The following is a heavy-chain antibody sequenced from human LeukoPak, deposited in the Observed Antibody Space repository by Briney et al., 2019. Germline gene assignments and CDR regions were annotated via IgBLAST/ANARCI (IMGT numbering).Heavy chain of an antibody. CDR1: GFTFSSYA. D-gene: IGHD5-18*01. V-gene: IGHV3-23*01. J-gene: IGHJ5*02. CDR3: ANDGIVDTAMVNWFDP. Sequence: PGGSLRLSCAASGFTFSSYAMSWVRQAPGKGLEWVSAISGSGGSTYYADSVKGRLTISRDNSKNTLYLQMNSLRAEDTAVYYCANDGIVDTAMVNWFDPWGQGTLVTVSS. CDR2: ISGSGGST.